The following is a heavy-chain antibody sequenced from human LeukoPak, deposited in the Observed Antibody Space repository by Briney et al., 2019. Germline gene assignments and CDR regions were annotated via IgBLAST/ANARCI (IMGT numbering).Heavy chain of an antibody. J-gene: IGHJ4*02. V-gene: IGHV4-39*01. CDR3: ARQLGYCSGTSRYADKVDY. CDR2: IYYSGST. CDR1: GGSISSSSYY. Sequence: SETLSLTCTVSGGSISSSSYYWGWIRQPPGKGLEWIGSIYYSGSTYYNPSLKSRVTISVDTSKNQFSLKLSSVTAADTAVYYCARQLGYCSGTSRYADKVDYWGQGTLVTVSS. D-gene: IGHD2-2*01.